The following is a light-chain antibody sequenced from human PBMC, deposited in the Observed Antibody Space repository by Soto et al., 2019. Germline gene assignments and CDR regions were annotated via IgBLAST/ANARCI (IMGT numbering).Light chain of an antibody. V-gene: IGLV2-14*01. J-gene: IGLJ6*01. CDR2: EVS. CDR1: SSDVGGYKY. Sequence: QSALTQPASVSGSPGQSITISCTGTSSDVGGYKYVSWYQQHPDKAPKLIIFEVSNRPSGISSRFSGSKSGNTASLTISGLQDDDEADDYCASYPSSSTSEIFGSGTKLTVL. CDR3: ASYPSSSTSEI.